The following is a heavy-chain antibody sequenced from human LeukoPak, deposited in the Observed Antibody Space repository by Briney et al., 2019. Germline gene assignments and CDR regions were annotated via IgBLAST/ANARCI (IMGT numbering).Heavy chain of an antibody. CDR2: ISSSSSYI. V-gene: IGHV3-21*01. J-gene: IGHJ4*02. Sequence: GGSLRLSCAASGFTFSSYSMNWVRQAPGKGLEWVSSISSSSSYIYYADSVKGRFTISRDNAKNSLHLQMNSLRAEDTAVYYCARDHIAAAFDYWGQGTLVTVSS. D-gene: IGHD6-13*01. CDR3: ARDHIAAAFDY. CDR1: GFTFSSYS.